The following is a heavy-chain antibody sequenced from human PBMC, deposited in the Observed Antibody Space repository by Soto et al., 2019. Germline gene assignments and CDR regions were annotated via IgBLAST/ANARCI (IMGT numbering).Heavy chain of an antibody. Sequence: QVHLVQSGAEVKKPGASVKVSCKGSGYAFTTYGITWVRQAPGQGLEWMGWISAHNGNTNYAQKLQGRVTVTRDTSTSTGYMELRSLRSDATGVYYCARGRYGDYWGEGALVTVSS. J-gene: IGHJ4*02. D-gene: IGHD1-1*01. CDR3: ARGRYGDY. V-gene: IGHV1-18*01. CDR1: GYAFTTYG. CDR2: ISAHNGNT.